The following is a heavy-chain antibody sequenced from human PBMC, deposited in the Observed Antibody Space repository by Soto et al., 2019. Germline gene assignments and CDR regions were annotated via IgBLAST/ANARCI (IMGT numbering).Heavy chain of an antibody. J-gene: IGHJ4*02. CDR1: GFTLSDYY. CDR3: ARAPLAPWYFDY. CDR2: ISSSGSTI. V-gene: IGHV3-11*01. D-gene: IGHD3-16*01. Sequence: GGSLRLSCAASGFTLSDYYMSWIRQAPGKGLEWVSYISSSGSTIYYADSVKGRFTISRDNAKNSLYLQMNSLRAEDTAVYYCARAPLAPWYFDYWGQGTLVTVSS.